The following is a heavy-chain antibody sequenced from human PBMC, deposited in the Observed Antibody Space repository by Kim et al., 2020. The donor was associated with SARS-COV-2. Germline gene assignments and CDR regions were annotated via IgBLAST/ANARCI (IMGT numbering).Heavy chain of an antibody. CDR2: INTNTGNP. D-gene: IGHD3-22*01. V-gene: IGHV7-4-1*02. CDR1: GYTFTSYA. CDR3: ARGLYYYDSSGYYSAAEYFQH. J-gene: IGHJ1*01. Sequence: ASVKVSCKASGYTFTSYAMNWVRQAPGQGLEWMGWINTNTGNPTYAQGFTGRFVFSLDTSVSTTYLQISSLKAEDTAVYYCARGLYYYDSSGYYSAAEYFQHWGQGTLVTVSS.